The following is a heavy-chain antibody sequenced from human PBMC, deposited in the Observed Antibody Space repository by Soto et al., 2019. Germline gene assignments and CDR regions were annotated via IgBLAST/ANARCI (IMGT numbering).Heavy chain of an antibody. CDR1: GYSITSGYY. J-gene: IGHJ6*02. D-gene: IGHD3-3*01. CDR3: ARELGSGHYYYSGMGV. V-gene: IGHV4-38-2*02. CDR2: IYHGGSP. Sequence: SLTCAVSGYSITSGYYSGWIRQPPGKGLEWIGSIYHGGSPFCSPYVRGRVAISVDSYKSELSREIGTGTDDDTAVYDCARELGSGHYYYSGMGVWGQVTTVT.